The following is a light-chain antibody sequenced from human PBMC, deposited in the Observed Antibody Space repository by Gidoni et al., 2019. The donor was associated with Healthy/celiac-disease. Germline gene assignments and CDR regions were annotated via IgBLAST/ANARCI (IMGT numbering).Light chain of an antibody. Sequence: EIVLTQSPGTLSLSPGERATLSCRASQRVSSSYLAWYQQKPGQAPRLLIYGASSRATVIPDRFSGSGSGTDFTLTISRLEPEDFAVYYCQQYGSSPLYTFGQGTKLEI. CDR3: QQYGSSPLYT. V-gene: IGKV3-20*01. CDR2: GAS. CDR1: QRVSSSY. J-gene: IGKJ2*01.